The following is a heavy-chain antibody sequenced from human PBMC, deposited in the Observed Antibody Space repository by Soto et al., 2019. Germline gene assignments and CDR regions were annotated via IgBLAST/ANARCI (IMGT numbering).Heavy chain of an antibody. Sequence: GGSLRLSCAASGFTFSSYAMSWVRQAPGKGLEWVSTMSGGGDTFYADSVKGRFTISRDNSKNTLHLQMNGLRAEDTAVYYCAKGGQWLSDAFHIWGQGAMVTVSS. J-gene: IGHJ3*02. D-gene: IGHD3-22*01. CDR3: AKGGQWLSDAFHI. CDR1: GFTFSSYA. CDR2: MSGGGDT. V-gene: IGHV3-23*01.